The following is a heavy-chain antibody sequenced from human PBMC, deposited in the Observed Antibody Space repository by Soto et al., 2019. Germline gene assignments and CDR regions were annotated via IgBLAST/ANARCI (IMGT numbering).Heavy chain of an antibody. CDR1: GDSVSSNSAA. V-gene: IGHV6-1*01. CDR3: ARVSLGIPGYYYYYMDV. CDR2: TYYRSKWYN. J-gene: IGHJ6*03. D-gene: IGHD7-27*01. Sequence: QSQTLSLTCAISGDSVSSNSAAWNWIRQSPSRGLEWLGRTYYRSKWYNYYAVSVKSRITINPETSKNQFSLQLNSVTPEDTAVYYCARVSLGIPGYYYYYMDVWGKGTTVTVSS.